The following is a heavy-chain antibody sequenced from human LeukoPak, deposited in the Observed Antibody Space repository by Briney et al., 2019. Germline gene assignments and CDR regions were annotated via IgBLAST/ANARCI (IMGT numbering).Heavy chain of an antibody. Sequence: GGSLRLSCAASGFTFSSYAMHWVRQAPGKGLEWVAVISYDGSNKYYADSVKGRFTISRDNSKNTLYLQMNSLRAEDTAMYYCARGSRGAKYYYDSSGYYYVPSDYWGQGTLVTVSS. CDR1: GFTFSSYA. V-gene: IGHV3-30-3*01. D-gene: IGHD3-22*01. J-gene: IGHJ4*02. CDR2: ISYDGSNK. CDR3: ARGSRGAKYYYDSSGYYYVPSDY.